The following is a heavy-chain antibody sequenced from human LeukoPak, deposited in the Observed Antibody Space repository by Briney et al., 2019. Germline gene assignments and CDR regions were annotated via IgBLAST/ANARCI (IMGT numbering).Heavy chain of an antibody. J-gene: IGHJ4*02. CDR1: GFTFSTYA. CDR3: ARALDEGARFDY. Sequence: GGSLRLSCAASGFTFSTYAMHWVRQAPGKGLEWVAVISYDGSNKYYADSVKGRFTISRDNSKNTLYLQMNSLRAEDTAVYYCARALDEGARFDYWGQGTLVTVSS. V-gene: IGHV3-30-3*01. CDR2: ISYDGSNK.